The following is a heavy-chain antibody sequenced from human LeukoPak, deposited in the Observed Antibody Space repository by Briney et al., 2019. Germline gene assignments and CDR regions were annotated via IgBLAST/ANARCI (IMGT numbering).Heavy chain of an antibody. CDR2: IIPIFGTA. V-gene: IGHV1-69*13. Sequence: GASVKVSCTASRGTLSSYAISWGRQAPGQGLEWMGGIIPIFGTANYAQKFQGRVTITADESTSTAYMELSSLRSEDTAVYYCALGDFLDYWGQGTLVTVSS. CDR3: ALGDFLDY. J-gene: IGHJ4*02. D-gene: IGHD2-21*02. CDR1: RGTLSSYA.